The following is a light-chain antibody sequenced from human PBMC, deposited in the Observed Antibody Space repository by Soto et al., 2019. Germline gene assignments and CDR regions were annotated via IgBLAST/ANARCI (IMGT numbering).Light chain of an antibody. CDR1: SSDVGGYNY. J-gene: IGLJ2*01. Sequence: QSALTQPASVSGSPGQSITISCTGTSSDVGGYNYVSWYQQHPGKAPNLMIYDVSNRPSGGSNRFSGSKSGNTASLTISGLQAEDEADYYCSSYTSSSTVVFGGGTQLTVL. CDR2: DVS. CDR3: SSYTSSSTVV. V-gene: IGLV2-14*01.